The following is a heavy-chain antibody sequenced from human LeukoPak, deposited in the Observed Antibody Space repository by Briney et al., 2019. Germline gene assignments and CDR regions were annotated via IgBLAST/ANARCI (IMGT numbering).Heavy chain of an antibody. V-gene: IGHV3-66*01. CDR2: IYSGGST. J-gene: IGHJ6*03. Sequence: GGSLRLSCAASGFTVSSNYMSWVRQAPGKGLEWVSVIYSGGSTYYADSVKGRFTISRDNSKNTLYLQMNSLRAEDTAVYYCARVANWNYGYYDYYMDVWGKGTTVTVSS. CDR1: GFTVSSNY. D-gene: IGHD1-7*01. CDR3: ARVANWNYGYYDYYMDV.